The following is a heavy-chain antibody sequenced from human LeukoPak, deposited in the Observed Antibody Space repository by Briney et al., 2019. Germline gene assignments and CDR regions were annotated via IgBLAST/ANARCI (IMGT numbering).Heavy chain of an antibody. D-gene: IGHD5-12*01. Sequence: GASLKISSKGSGYTFTNHWISWVRRMPAKGLEWMGKFDPSDSYTNYSPSFQGHVTISADKSISTAYLQWSSLKASDTAMYYCARAPDSDSGYDYFDYWGQGTLVTVSS. V-gene: IGHV5-10-1*01. J-gene: IGHJ4*02. CDR3: ARAPDSDSGYDYFDY. CDR1: GYTFTNHW. CDR2: FDPSDSYT.